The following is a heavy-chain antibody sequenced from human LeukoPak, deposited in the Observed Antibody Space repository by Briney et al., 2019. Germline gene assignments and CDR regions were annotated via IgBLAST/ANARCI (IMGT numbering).Heavy chain of an antibody. CDR3: ARELVAGTLFDY. CDR1: GDSVSSNSAA. Sequence: SQTLSLTCAISGDSVSSNSAAWNWIRQSPARGLEWLGRTYYRSKWYNDYAVSVTRRITINTDTSKNQFFLQLNSVTPEDTAVYYCARELVAGTLFDYWGQGTLVTVSS. D-gene: IGHD6-19*01. V-gene: IGHV6-1*01. J-gene: IGHJ4*02. CDR2: TYYRSKWYN.